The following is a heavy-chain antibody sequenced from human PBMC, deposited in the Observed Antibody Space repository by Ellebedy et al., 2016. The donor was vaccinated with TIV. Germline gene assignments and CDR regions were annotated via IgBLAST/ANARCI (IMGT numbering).Heavy chain of an antibody. Sequence: MPSETLSLTCTVSGGSISGYFWAWIRQPPGKGLEWIGWIYFSGTTNYNLSLKSRVTISVDTSKNQFSLKLSSVTAADTAVYYCARGDRSSSRVYYWGQGTLVTVSS. CDR3: ARGDRSSSRVYY. V-gene: IGHV4-59*08. J-gene: IGHJ4*02. CDR1: GGSISGYF. CDR2: IYFSGTT. D-gene: IGHD6-6*01.